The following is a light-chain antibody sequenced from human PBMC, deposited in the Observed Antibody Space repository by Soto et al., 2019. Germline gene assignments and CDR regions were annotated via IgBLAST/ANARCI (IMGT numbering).Light chain of an antibody. V-gene: IGKV1-5*01. CDR2: DTS. Sequence: DIQMTQSPSTLSASVGDRVTITCRASHSISSLLAWYQQKPGKAPKVIIYDTSNLESGVPSRFSGSGSGTEFTLTISSLQPVDFATYYCQEYNTFSFTFGQGTRLEI. CDR3: QEYNTFSFT. CDR1: HSISSL. J-gene: IGKJ2*01.